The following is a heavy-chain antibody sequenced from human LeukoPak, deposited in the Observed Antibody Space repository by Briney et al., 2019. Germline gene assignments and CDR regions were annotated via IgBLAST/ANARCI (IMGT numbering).Heavy chain of an antibody. V-gene: IGHV1-24*01. CDR2: FDPEDGET. CDR1: GYTLTELS. D-gene: IGHD3-10*01. CDR3: ATWGGSGSYYNVHY. J-gene: IGHJ4*02. Sequence: ASVKVSCKVSGYTLTELSMHWVRQAPGKGLEWMGGFDPEDGETIYAQKFQGRVTMTEDTSTDTAYMELSSLRSEDTAVYYCATWGGSGSYYNVHYWGQGTLVIVSS.